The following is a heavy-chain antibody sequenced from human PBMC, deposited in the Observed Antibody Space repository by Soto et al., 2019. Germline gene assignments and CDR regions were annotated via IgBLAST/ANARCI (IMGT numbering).Heavy chain of an antibody. J-gene: IGHJ5*02. CDR3: ARGEYDSSGFNSFDP. CDR2: VYYSGST. Sequence: SETLSLTCTVSGGSMRTYYWSWIRQPPGKGLEWIGYVYYSGSTKFNPSLKSRVTISVDTSKNQFSLKLSSVTAADTAVYYGARGEYDSSGFNSFDPWGKGTRVTV. V-gene: IGHV4-59*01. CDR1: GGSMRTYY. D-gene: IGHD3-22*01.